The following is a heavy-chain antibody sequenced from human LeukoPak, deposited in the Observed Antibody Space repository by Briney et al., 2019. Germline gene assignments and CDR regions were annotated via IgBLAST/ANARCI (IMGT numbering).Heavy chain of an antibody. J-gene: IGHJ6*03. CDR1: GFTFSSYG. CDR3: AKDLSDTYYYYYMDV. Sequence: GRSLRLSCAASGFTFSSYGMHWVRQAPGKGLEWVAVISYDGSNKYYADSVKGRFTISRDNSKNTLYLQMNSLRAEDTAVYYCAKDLSDTYYYYYMDVWGKGTTVTVSS. V-gene: IGHV3-30*18. D-gene: IGHD2-21*01. CDR2: ISYDGSNK.